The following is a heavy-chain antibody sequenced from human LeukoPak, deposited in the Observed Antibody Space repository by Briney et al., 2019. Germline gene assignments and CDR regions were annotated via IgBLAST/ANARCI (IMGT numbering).Heavy chain of an antibody. V-gene: IGHV3-53*01. CDR3: ARQVLVRGAFDI. D-gene: IGHD2-21*01. CDR2: IYSGGST. J-gene: IGHJ3*02. Sequence: GGSLRLSCADSGFTASINYTSWVRQAPGKGLEWVSVIYSGGSTSYADSVKGRFTISRGNSKNTLYLQMSSLRAEDAVVYCCARQVLVRGAFDIWGQGTMVTVSS. CDR1: GFTASINY.